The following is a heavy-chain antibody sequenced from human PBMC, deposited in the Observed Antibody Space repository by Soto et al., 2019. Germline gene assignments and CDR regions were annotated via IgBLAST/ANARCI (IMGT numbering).Heavy chain of an antibody. Sequence: QVQLVQPGAEVKKPGASVKVSCKASGYTFTSYDINWVRQATGQGLEWMGWMNPSSGHAGYAQKFQGRVTMTRDTALSTAYMELSSLKSEDMAVYFCASGRGVRLVRRWGRGTLVTV. J-gene: IGHJ4*02. V-gene: IGHV1-8*01. CDR3: ASGRGVRLVRR. D-gene: IGHD3-16*01. CDR1: GYTFTSYD. CDR2: MNPSSGHA.